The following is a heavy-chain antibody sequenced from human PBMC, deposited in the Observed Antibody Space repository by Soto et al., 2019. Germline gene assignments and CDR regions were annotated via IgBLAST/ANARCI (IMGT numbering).Heavy chain of an antibody. D-gene: IGHD7-27*01. CDR2: IVGSGDST. CDR1: GFTFSKHA. J-gene: IGHJ4*02. CDR3: ARDPGDGKIYYCDY. Sequence: EVQLLESGGDLVQPGGSLRLSCAASGFTFSKHAMSWVRQAPGKGLEWVSAIVGSGDSTHYADSVKGRFTISRDNSKSTLYLRMSSLRAEDTALYYCARDPGDGKIYYCDYWGQGTLVTVSS. V-gene: IGHV3-23*01.